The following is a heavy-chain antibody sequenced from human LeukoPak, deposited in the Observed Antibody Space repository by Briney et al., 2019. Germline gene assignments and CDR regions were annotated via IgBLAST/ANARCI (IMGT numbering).Heavy chain of an antibody. CDR3: ARVGWAAGWFDP. Sequence: PGGSLRLSCAASGFTFSSYAMHWVRQAPGKGLEWVAVISYDGSNKYYADSVKGRFTISRDNAKNSLYLQMNSLRAEDTAVYYCARVGWAAGWFDPWGQGTLVTVSS. J-gene: IGHJ5*02. V-gene: IGHV3-30-3*01. CDR2: ISYDGSNK. CDR1: GFTFSSYA. D-gene: IGHD1-26*01.